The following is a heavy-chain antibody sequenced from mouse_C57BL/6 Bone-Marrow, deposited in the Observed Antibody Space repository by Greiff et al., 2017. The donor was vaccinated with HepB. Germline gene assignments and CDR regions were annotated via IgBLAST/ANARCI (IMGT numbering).Heavy chain of an antibody. CDR2: IYPRDGST. CDR1: GYTFTSYD. CDR3: ARLNPAPY. Sequence: VQLVESGPELVKPGASVKLSCKASGYTFTSYDINWVKQRPGQGLEWIGWIYPRDGSTKYNEKFKGKATLTVDTSSSTAYMELHSLTSEDSAVYFCARLNPAPYWGQGTTLTVSS. J-gene: IGHJ2*01. V-gene: IGHV1-85*01.